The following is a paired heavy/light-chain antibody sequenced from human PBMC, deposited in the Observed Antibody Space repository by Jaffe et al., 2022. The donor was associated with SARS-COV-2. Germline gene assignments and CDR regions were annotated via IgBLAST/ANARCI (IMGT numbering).Heavy chain of an antibody. CDR3: ATFPRFDSSYYRTREGY. V-gene: IGHV3-74*01. J-gene: IGHJ4*02. CDR2: IHTDGSST. CDR1: GFTFSDYW. Sequence: EVQLVESGGGLVQPGGSLRLSCAASGFTFSDYWLHWVRQAPGKGLVWVSRIHTDGSSTAYAASVKGRFTISRDNAKSTLYLQMNSLRAEDTAVYYCATFPRFDSSYYRTREGYWGQGTLVTVSS. D-gene: IGHD3-3*01.
Light chain of an antibody. CDR1: QNVLYSSNNNNY. Sequence: DIVMTQSPDSLAVSLGERATINCKSSQNVLYSSNNNNYLAWYQQKPGQPPKLLIYWASTRESGVPDRFSGSGSGTDFTLAISSLQAEDVAVYYCQQYYSDPYTFGQGTKLEIK. V-gene: IGKV4-1*01. CDR3: QQYYSDPYT. J-gene: IGKJ2*01. CDR2: WAS.